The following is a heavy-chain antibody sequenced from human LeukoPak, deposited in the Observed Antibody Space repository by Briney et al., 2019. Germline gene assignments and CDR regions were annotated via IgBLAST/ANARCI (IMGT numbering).Heavy chain of an antibody. J-gene: IGHJ4*02. CDR3: ARGLLNSGLHPFDY. D-gene: IGHD5-12*01. CDR2: IYYSGST. CDR1: GGPISSYY. Sequence: PSETLSLTCTVSGGPISSYYWSWIRQPPRKGLEWIGYIYYSGSTNYNPSLKSRVTISVDTSKNQFSLKLSSVTAADTAVYYCARGLLNSGLHPFDYWGQGTLVTVSS. V-gene: IGHV4-59*01.